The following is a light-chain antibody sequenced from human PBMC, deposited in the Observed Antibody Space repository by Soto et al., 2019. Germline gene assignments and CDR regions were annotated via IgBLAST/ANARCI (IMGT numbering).Light chain of an antibody. CDR1: SXDVGGYNY. CDR3: TSYTSTIPYV. J-gene: IGLJ1*01. Sequence: QSVLTQPASVSGSPGQSITISCTGSSXDVGGYNYVSWYQQHPGQAPKLIIYEVSDRPSGVSPRFSGSKSGNTASLTISGLQVEDEADYFCTSYTSTIPYVFGSGTKLTVL. CDR2: EVS. V-gene: IGLV2-14*01.